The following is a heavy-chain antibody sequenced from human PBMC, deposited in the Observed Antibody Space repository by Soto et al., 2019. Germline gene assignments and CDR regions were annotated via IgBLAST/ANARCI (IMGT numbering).Heavy chain of an antibody. V-gene: IGHV4-34*01. J-gene: IGHJ5*02. CDR2: INHSGST. CDR1: GGSFSGYY. Sequence: SETLSLTCGFYGGSFSGYYWSWIRQPPGKGLEWIGEINHSGSTNYNPSLKSRVTISVDTSKNQFSLKLSSVTAADTAVYYCARGRDPTIFGVALNWFDPWGQGTLVTVSS. D-gene: IGHD3-3*01. CDR3: ARGRDPTIFGVALNWFDP.